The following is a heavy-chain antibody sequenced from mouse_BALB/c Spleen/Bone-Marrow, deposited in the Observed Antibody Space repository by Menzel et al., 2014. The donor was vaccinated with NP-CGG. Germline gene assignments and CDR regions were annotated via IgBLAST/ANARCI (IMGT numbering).Heavy chain of an antibody. V-gene: IGHV5-6-3*01. CDR1: GFTFSSYG. CDR2: INSNGGST. D-gene: IGHD2-4*01. J-gene: IGHJ3*01. Sequence: EVNLVESGGGLVQPGGSLKISCAASGFTFSSYGMSWVRQTPDKRLDLVATINSNGGSTYYPDSVKGRFTISRDNAKNTLYLQMSSLKSEDTAMYYCARDNYYDYDGFAYWGQGTLVTVSA. CDR3: ARDNYYDYDGFAY.